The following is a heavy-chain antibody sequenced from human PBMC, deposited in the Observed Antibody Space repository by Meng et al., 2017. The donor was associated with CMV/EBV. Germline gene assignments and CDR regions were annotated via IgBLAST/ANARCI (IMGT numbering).Heavy chain of an antibody. J-gene: IGHJ4*02. CDR3: AKDRKRYCSSTSCYLGTFDY. Sequence: GGSLRLSCAASGFTFSSYGMHWVRQAPGKGLEWVAFIRYDGSNKYYADSVKGRFTISRDNPKNTLYLQMNSLRAEDTAVYYCAKDRKRYCSSTSCYLGTFDYWGQGTLVTVSS. D-gene: IGHD2-2*01. V-gene: IGHV3-30*02. CDR1: GFTFSSYG. CDR2: IRYDGSNK.